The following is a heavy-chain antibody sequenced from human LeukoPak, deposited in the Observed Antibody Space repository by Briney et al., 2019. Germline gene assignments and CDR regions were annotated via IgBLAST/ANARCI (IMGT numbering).Heavy chain of an antibody. CDR1: GFIFSSYA. J-gene: IGHJ1*01. CDR3: ARGVSTEYFQH. CDR2: ISYDGSNK. V-gene: IGHV3-30*04. Sequence: PGGSLRLSCAASGFIFSSYAMHWVRQAPGKGLEWVAVISYDGSNKYYADSVKGRFTISRDNSKNTLYLQMNSLRAEDTAVYYCARGVSTEYFQHWGQGTLVTVSS. D-gene: IGHD5/OR15-5a*01.